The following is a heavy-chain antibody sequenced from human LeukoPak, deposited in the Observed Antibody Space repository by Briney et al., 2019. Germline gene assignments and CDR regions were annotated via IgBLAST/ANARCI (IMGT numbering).Heavy chain of an antibody. Sequence: GASVKVSCKASGYSFTGYDINWVRQATGQGLEWMGWISAYSGNTNYAQKLQGRVTMTTDTSTSTAYMELRSLRSDDTAVYYCARIPGRLRADYYYYYIDVWGKGTTVTVSS. CDR2: ISAYSGNT. J-gene: IGHJ6*03. D-gene: IGHD5-12*01. CDR1: GYSFTGYD. V-gene: IGHV1-18*01. CDR3: ARIPGRLRADYYYYYIDV.